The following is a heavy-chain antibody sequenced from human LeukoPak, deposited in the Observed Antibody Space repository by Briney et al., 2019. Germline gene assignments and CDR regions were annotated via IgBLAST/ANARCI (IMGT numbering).Heavy chain of an antibody. D-gene: IGHD2-15*01. J-gene: IGHJ4*02. Sequence: GGSLRLSCAASGFTFSSYAMSWVRQAPGKGLEWVSAISGSGGSTYHADSVKGRFTISRDNSKNTLYLQMNSLRAEDTAVYYCAKDSIVVVVAATDYWGQGTLVTVSS. CDR3: AKDSIVVVVAATDY. CDR1: GFTFSSYA. V-gene: IGHV3-23*01. CDR2: ISGSGGST.